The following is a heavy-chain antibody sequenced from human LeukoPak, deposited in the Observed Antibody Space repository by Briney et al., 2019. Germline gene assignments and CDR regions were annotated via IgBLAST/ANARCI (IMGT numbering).Heavy chain of an antibody. J-gene: IGHJ4*02. Sequence: QAGGSLRLSCAASGFTFSSYWMSWVRQAPGKGLEWVANIKQDGSEKYYVDSVKGRFTISRDNAKNSLYLQMNSLRAEDTAVYYCARHLGIAAAGTRGPLDYWGQGTLVTVSS. D-gene: IGHD6-13*01. CDR1: GFTFSSYW. CDR3: ARHLGIAAAGTRGPLDY. V-gene: IGHV3-7*01. CDR2: IKQDGSEK.